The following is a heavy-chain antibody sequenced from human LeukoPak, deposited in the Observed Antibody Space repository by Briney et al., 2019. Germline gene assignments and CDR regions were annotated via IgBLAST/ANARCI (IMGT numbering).Heavy chain of an antibody. D-gene: IGHD3-22*01. CDR1: GFTFSSYW. J-gene: IGHJ3*02. CDR2: INSDGSST. V-gene: IGHV3-74*01. CDR3: ARYYYDSSGVRDDAFDI. Sequence: GGSLRLSCAASGFTFSSYWMHWVRQAPGKGLVWVSRINSDGSSTSYADSVKGRFTISRDNAKNTLYLQMNSLRAEDTAVYYCARYYYDSSGVRDDAFDIRGQGTMVTVSS.